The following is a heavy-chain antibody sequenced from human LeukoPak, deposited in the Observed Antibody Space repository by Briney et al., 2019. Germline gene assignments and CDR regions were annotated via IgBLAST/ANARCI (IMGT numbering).Heavy chain of an antibody. J-gene: IGHJ3*01. CDR3: ARESGYAFGV. CDR1: GFTFTTYW. D-gene: IGHD5-12*01. V-gene: IGHV3-11*01. Sequence: GGSLRLSCAASGFTFTTYWMSWVRQAPGKGLEWVSYISSTANKIYYADSVKGRLTISRDNAKNSLYLQMNSLRAEDAAVYYCARESGYAFGVWGQGTMVTVS. CDR2: ISSTANKI.